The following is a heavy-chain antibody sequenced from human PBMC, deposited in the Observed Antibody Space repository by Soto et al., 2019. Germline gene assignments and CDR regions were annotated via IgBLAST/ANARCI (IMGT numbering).Heavy chain of an antibody. Sequence: GGSLRLSCAASGFTVSSNYMSWVRQAPGKGLEWVSVIYSGGSTYYADSVKGRFTISRDNSKNTLYLQMNSLRAEDTAVYYCARAVTVATIPHYYFDYWGQGTLVTVSS. CDR2: IYSGGST. D-gene: IGHD5-12*01. J-gene: IGHJ4*02. CDR3: ARAVTVATIPHYYFDY. CDR1: GFTVSSNY. V-gene: IGHV3-66*01.